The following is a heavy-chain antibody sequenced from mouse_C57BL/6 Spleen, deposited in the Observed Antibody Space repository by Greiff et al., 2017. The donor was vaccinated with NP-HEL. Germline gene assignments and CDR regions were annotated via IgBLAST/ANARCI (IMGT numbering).Heavy chain of an antibody. CDR3: TRLGRRYFDY. CDR1: GYTFTDYE. Sequence: QVQLQQPGAELVRPGASVTLSCKASGYTFTDYEMHWVKQTPVHGLEWIGAIDPETGGTAYNQKFKGKAILTADKSSSTAYMELRSLTSEDSAVYYCTRLGRRYFDYWGQGTTLTVSS. D-gene: IGHD4-1*01. J-gene: IGHJ2*01. V-gene: IGHV1-15*01. CDR2: IDPETGGT.